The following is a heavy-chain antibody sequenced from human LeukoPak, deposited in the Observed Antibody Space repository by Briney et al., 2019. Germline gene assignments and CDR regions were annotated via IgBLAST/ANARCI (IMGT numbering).Heavy chain of an antibody. V-gene: IGHV5-51*01. Sequence: GESLKTSFKGSGYSFTSYWIGWVRQMPGKGLEWMGIIYPGDSDTRYSPSFQGQVTISADKSISTAYLQWSSLKGSDPAMYYCARQDGNPGNAFDIWGQGTMVTVSS. CDR2: IYPGDSDT. J-gene: IGHJ3*02. D-gene: IGHD3-10*01. CDR3: ARQDGNPGNAFDI. CDR1: GYSFTSYW.